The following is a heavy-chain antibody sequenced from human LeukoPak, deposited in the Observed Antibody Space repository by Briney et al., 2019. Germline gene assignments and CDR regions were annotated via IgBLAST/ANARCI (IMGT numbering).Heavy chain of an antibody. V-gene: IGHV3-53*04. Sequence: GGSLRLSCAASEFTFSDYYMSWIRQAPGKGLEWVSVIYSGGSTFYADSVKGRFTISRHNSRNTLYLQMNSLRAEDTAVYYCGYSGYDFPFDYWGQGTLVTVSS. D-gene: IGHD5-12*01. CDR1: EFTFSDYY. CDR2: IYSGGST. CDR3: GYSGYDFPFDY. J-gene: IGHJ4*02.